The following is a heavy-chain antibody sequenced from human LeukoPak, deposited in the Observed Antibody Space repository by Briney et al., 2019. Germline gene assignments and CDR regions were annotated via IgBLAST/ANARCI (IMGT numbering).Heavy chain of an antibody. D-gene: IGHD3-3*01. CDR2: IYYSGST. Sequence: SETLSLTCTVSGGSISSSSYYWGWIRQPPGKGLEWIGSIYYSGSTYYNPSLKSRVTISVDTSKNQFSLKLSSVTAADTAVYYCARDFGTSNDAWGQGTLVTVSS. J-gene: IGHJ5*02. CDR3: ARDFGTSNDA. CDR1: GGSISSSSYY. V-gene: IGHV4-39*07.